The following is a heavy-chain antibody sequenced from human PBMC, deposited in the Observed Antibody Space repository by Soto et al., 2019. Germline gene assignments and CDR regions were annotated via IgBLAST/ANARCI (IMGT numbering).Heavy chain of an antibody. CDR1: GFTFISYA. V-gene: IGHV3-23*01. Sequence: EVQLLESGGGLVQPGGSLRLSCAASGFTFISYAMNWVRQAPGMGLQWVSAISGGGDATFYADSVKGRFTISRDNSRNTVTLQMNSLGADDTAVYYCARKVPGSTTRPDYWYFDLWGRGT. J-gene: IGHJ2*01. CDR3: ARKVPGSTTRPDYWYFDL. D-gene: IGHD3-10*01. CDR2: ISGGGDAT.